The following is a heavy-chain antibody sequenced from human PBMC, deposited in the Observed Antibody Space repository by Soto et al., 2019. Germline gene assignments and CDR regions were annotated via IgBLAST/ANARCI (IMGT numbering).Heavy chain of an antibody. D-gene: IGHD2-2*01. Sequence: SETRSLTCTVSGGSISSYYWSWIRQPPGKGLEWIGYIYYSGSTNYNPSLKSRVTISVDTSKNQFSLKLSSVTAADTAVYYCARDLVVPAASSYYYYGMDVWGQGTTVTVSS. J-gene: IGHJ6*02. CDR3: ARDLVVPAASSYYYYGMDV. V-gene: IGHV4-59*01. CDR2: IYYSGST. CDR1: GGSISSYY.